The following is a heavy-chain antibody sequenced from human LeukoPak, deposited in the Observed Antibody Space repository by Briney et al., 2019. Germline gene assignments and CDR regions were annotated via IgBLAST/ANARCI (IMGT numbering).Heavy chain of an antibody. CDR2: ISYDGSNK. CDR3: ARESAAMVSYYMDV. V-gene: IGHV3-30*04. Sequence: GGSLRLSCAASGFTFSSYAMHWVRQAPGKGLEWVAVISYDGSNKYYADSVKGRFTISRDNSKNTLYLQMNSLRAEDTAVYYCARESAAMVSYYMDVWGKGNTVTVSS. CDR1: GFTFSSYA. J-gene: IGHJ6*03. D-gene: IGHD5-18*01.